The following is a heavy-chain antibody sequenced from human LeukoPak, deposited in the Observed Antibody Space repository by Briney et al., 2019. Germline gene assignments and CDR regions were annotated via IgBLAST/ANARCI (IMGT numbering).Heavy chain of an antibody. Sequence: GGSLRLSCAASGFTFSSYAMSWVRQAPGKGLEWVSAISGSGGSTYYADSVKGRFTISRDNSKNTLYLQMNSLRVEDTAAYYCAKGADSSGYYTWIDYWGQGTLVTVSS. CDR2: ISGSGGST. CDR3: AKGADSSGYYTWIDY. J-gene: IGHJ4*02. CDR1: GFTFSSYA. V-gene: IGHV3-23*01. D-gene: IGHD3-22*01.